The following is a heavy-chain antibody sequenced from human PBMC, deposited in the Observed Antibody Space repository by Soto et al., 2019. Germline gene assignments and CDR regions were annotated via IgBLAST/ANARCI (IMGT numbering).Heavy chain of an antibody. D-gene: IGHD6-13*01. CDR2: TYYRSKWYN. CDR3: ARLAAGVDYGIDG. V-gene: IGHV6-1*01. Sequence: SQTLSLTCAISGDSVSSNSAAWNWVSQSPSRGLEWLGRTYYRSKWYNDYAVSVKSRITINPDTSRSQFSLQLNSVTPEDTAVYYCARLAAGVDYGIDGWGPGTTVTVSS. J-gene: IGHJ6*02. CDR1: GDSVSSNSAA.